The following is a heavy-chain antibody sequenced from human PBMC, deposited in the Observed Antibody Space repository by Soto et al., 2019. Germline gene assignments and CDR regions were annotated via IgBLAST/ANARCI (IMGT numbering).Heavy chain of an antibody. CDR3: ARDPSDYGDYGDDY. J-gene: IGHJ4*02. D-gene: IGHD4-17*01. CDR2: INPNSGGT. Sequence: ASVKVSCKASGYTFTVYYMHWVRQSPGQGLEWMGWINPNSGGTNYAQKFQGRVTMTRDTSISTAYMELSRLRSDDTAVYYCARDPSDYGDYGDDYWGQGTLVTVSS. V-gene: IGHV1-2*02. CDR1: GYTFTVYY.